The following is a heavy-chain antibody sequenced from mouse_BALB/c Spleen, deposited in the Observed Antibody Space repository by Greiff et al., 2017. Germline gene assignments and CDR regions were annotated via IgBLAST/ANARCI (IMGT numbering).Heavy chain of an antibody. CDR2: IDPANGNT. J-gene: IGHJ2*01. D-gene: IGHD1-1*01. Sequence: EVQLQQSGAELVKPGASVKLSCTASGFNIKDTYMHWVKQRPEQGLEWIGRIDPANGNTKYDPKFQGKATITADTSSNTAYLQLSSLTSEDTAVYYCAREDYYGSWYYFDYWGQGTTLTVSS. CDR1: GFNIKDTY. CDR3: AREDYYGSWYYFDY. V-gene: IGHV14-3*02.